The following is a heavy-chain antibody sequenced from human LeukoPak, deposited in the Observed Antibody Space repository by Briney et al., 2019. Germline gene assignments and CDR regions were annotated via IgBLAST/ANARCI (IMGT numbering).Heavy chain of an antibody. CDR1: GFTFSSYA. CDR3: AREGGLLRPDY. CDR2: ISSSSSYI. Sequence: GGSLRLSCAASGFTFSSYAMHWVRQAPGKGLEWVSSISSSSSYIYYADSVKGRFTISRDNAKNSLYLQMNSLRAEDTAVYYCAREGGLLRPDYWGQGTLVTVSS. V-gene: IGHV3-21*01. D-gene: IGHD3-10*01. J-gene: IGHJ4*02.